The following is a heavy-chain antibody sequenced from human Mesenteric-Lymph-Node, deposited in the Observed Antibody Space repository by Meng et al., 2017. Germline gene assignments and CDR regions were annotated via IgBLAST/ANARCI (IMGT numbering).Heavy chain of an antibody. J-gene: IGHJ3*02. D-gene: IGHD3-22*01. CDR1: GFTFSSYG. CDR2: IWYDGSNK. CDR3: ARDSSPTDSSGYYWRHAFDI. Sequence: GGSLRLSCAASGFTFSSYGMHWVRQAPGKGLEWVAVIWYDGSNKYYADSVKGRFTISRDNSKNTLYLQMNSLRAEDTAVYYCARDSSPTDSSGYYWRHAFDIWGQGTMVTVSS. V-gene: IGHV3-33*01.